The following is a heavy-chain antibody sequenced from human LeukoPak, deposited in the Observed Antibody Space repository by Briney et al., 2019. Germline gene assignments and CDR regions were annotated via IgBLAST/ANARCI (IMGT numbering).Heavy chain of an antibody. J-gene: IGHJ5*02. V-gene: IGHV4-39*01. D-gene: IGHD2-15*01. Sequence: WETLSLTCTVSGGSISNNNYFWGWIRQPPGRGLEWIGSFHYSGSTYHNPSLRNRVTISVYTSNNQYSLTLRSVTAADPALFFCARHVGGFMGGGRGRHNWFDPWGQGTLVTVSS. CDR3: ARHVGGFMGGGRGRHNWFDP. CDR2: FHYSGST. CDR1: GGSISNNNYF.